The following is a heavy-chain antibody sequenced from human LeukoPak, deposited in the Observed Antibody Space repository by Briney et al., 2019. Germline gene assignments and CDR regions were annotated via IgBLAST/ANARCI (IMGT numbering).Heavy chain of an antibody. Sequence: GRSLRLSCAASGFTFSSYGMHWVRQAPGKGLEWVAVIWYDGSNKHYADSVKGRFTISRDNSKNTLYLQMNSLRAEDTAVYYCARDSSSVVVVSPPDYWGQGTLVTVSS. CDR2: IWYDGSNK. CDR1: GFTFSSYG. J-gene: IGHJ4*02. CDR3: ARDSSSVVVVSPPDY. D-gene: IGHD2-15*01. V-gene: IGHV3-33*01.